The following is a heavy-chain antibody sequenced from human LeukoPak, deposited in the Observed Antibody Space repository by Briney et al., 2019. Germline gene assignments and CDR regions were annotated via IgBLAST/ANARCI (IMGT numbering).Heavy chain of an antibody. CDR2: IYSSGST. Sequence: PSETLFLTCNVSGVSLSISSYYCGWIRQPPGKGLEWIGSIYSSGSTYYNSYLKSRVTISVDTSKNQFSLKLSSVTAADTAVYYCARRFYYGSGSYWPNYYYYYYMGVWGKGTTVTISS. J-gene: IGHJ6*03. CDR3: ARRFYYGSGSYWPNYYYYYYMGV. V-gene: IGHV4-39*07. CDR1: GVSLSISSYY. D-gene: IGHD3-10*01.